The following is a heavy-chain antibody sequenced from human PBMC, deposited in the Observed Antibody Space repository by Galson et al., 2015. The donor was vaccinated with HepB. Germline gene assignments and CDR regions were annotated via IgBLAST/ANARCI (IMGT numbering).Heavy chain of an antibody. CDR1: GFTFSSYS. CDR2: ISSSNTI. Sequence: SLRLSCAAPGFTFSSYSMNWVRQAPGKGLEWVSYISSSNTIYYANSVKGRFTISRDNARNSVYLQMNSLRDEDTAMYYCARAFNTYSYGYAYWGQGTLVTVSS. D-gene: IGHD5-18*01. V-gene: IGHV3-48*02. CDR3: ARAFNTYSYGYAY. J-gene: IGHJ4*02.